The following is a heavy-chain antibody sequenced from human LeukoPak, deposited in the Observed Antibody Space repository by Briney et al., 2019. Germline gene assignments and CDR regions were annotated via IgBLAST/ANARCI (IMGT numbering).Heavy chain of an antibody. CDR3: AKDRYSGSYYGAEYFQH. J-gene: IGHJ1*01. D-gene: IGHD1-26*01. CDR1: GFTFSSYA. Sequence: PGGALRLSCAASGFTFSSYAMSWVRQAPGKGLEGVSAISGSGGSTYYADSVKGRFTISRDNSKNTLYLQMNSLRAEDTAVYYCAKDRYSGSYYGAEYFQHWGQGTLVTVSS. CDR2: ISGSGGST. V-gene: IGHV3-23*01.